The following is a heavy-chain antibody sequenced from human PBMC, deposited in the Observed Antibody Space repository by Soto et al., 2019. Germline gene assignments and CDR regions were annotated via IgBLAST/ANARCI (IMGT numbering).Heavy chain of an antibody. CDR1: GSTFTSDD. CDR2: LNPNSGSS. V-gene: IGHV1-8*01. D-gene: IGHD4-17*01. J-gene: IGHJ4*02. Sequence: DSVEVAFPASGSTFTSDDVNFVRQATGQGLEWMGWLNPNSGSSRTAQKFQGRVTMTSNTSINAVYMELSSLTSEDTAIYYCKRGGVYGEFDDWGQGTMVTVSS. CDR3: KRGGVYGEFDD.